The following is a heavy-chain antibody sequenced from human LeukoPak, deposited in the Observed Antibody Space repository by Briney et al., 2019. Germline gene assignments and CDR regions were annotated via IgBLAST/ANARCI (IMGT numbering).Heavy chain of an antibody. V-gene: IGHV4-39*07. J-gene: IGHJ4*02. CDR1: GGSISSSSYY. D-gene: IGHD1-26*01. CDR3: ARGEVGATKGTHYFDY. CDR2: IYYSGST. Sequence: SGTLSLTCTVSGGSISSSSYYWGWIRQPPGKGLEWIGSIYYSGSTYYNPSLKSRVTISVDTSKNQFSLKLSSVTAADTAVYYCARGEVGATKGTHYFDYWGQGTLVTVSS.